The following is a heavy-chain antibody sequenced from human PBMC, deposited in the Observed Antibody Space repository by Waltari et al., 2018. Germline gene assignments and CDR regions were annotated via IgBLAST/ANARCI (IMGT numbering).Heavy chain of an antibody. D-gene: IGHD1-7*01. CDR2: INSDGSST. J-gene: IGHJ3*02. V-gene: IGHV3-74*01. CDR3: AELSSSAFHI. CDR1: GLPFSSYW. Sequence: EVQLVESGGGLVQPGGSLRLSCAASGLPFSSYWMTWVRQAPGKGLAWVSRINSDGSSTSYADSVMGRFTISRDNAKNTLYLQMNSLSVDDTAVYYCAELSSSAFHIWGQGTMVTVSS.